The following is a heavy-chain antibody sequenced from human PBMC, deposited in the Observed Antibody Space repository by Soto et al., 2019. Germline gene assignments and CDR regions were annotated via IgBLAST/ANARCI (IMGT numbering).Heavy chain of an antibody. CDR3: AKSGHTNFFDF. CDR1: GFTFSSSA. J-gene: IGHJ4*01. Sequence: GGSLRLSCAVSGFTFSSSAMNWVRQAPGKGLEWVSAISDGGRFTYYIDSVKGRFTVSRDDSKNTLYLQMNSLRAEDTAIYYCAKSGHTNFFDFWGHG. V-gene: IGHV3-23*01. CDR2: ISDGGRFT. D-gene: IGHD1-26*01.